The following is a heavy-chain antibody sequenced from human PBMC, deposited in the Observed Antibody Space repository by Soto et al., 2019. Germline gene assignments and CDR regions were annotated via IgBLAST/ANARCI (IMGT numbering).Heavy chain of an antibody. V-gene: IGHV4-34*01. CDR2: INHTGSP. CDR1: GGPFNNYY. J-gene: IGHJ1*01. D-gene: IGHD2-21*01. CDR3: ASQVGIPNNRVGVV. Sequence: QLQLQQWGAGLLKPSETLSLTCAVYGGPFNNYYWSWIRQSPTKGLEWIGEINHTGSPNYNPSLKSRVTISIDTSMKQISLKLSSVTAADTAVYYCASQVGIPNNRVGVVWGQGTLVTVSS.